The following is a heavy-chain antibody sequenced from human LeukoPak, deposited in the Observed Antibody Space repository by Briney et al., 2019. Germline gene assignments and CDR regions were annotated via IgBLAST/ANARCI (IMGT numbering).Heavy chain of an antibody. J-gene: IGHJ4*02. D-gene: IGHD6-6*01. CDR2: IYYSGST. CDR1: GGSISSYY. V-gene: IGHV4-59*01. CDR3: ARDGSTSGYFDY. Sequence: SETLSLTCTVSGGSISSYYWSWIRQPPGKGLERIGYIYYSGSTNYNPSLKSRVTTSVETSKNQFSLKLSSVTAADTAVYYCARDGSTSGYFDYWGQGTLVTVSS.